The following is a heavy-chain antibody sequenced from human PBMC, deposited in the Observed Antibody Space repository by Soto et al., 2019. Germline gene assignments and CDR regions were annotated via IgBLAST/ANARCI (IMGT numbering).Heavy chain of an antibody. Sequence: EVQLVESGGDLVQPGGSLRLSCAASGFTVSSNYMSWVRQVPGKGLEWVSVIYSGGSTYYADSVKGRFTISRDNSKNTLYLQMNSLRDEDTAVYYCASVPVAGTTRYFDLWGRGTLVTVSS. CDR1: GFTVSSNY. CDR2: IYSGGST. V-gene: IGHV3-66*01. CDR3: ASVPVAGTTRYFDL. J-gene: IGHJ2*01. D-gene: IGHD6-19*01.